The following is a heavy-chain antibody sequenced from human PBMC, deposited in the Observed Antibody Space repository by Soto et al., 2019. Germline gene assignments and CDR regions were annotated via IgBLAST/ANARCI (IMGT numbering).Heavy chain of an antibody. D-gene: IGHD3-10*01. CDR1: GYDFTNYG. CDR3: ARAIRESRITMVRGVNYYYYYYMDV. V-gene: IGHV1-8*01. Sequence: ASVKVSCKTYGYDFTNYGINWVRQAPGQGLEWMGWISAYNGNIVYAQNFRGRVTMTRNTSISTAYMELSSLRSEDTAVYYCARAIRESRITMVRGVNYYYYYYMDVWGKGTTVTVSS. J-gene: IGHJ6*03. CDR2: ISAYNGNI.